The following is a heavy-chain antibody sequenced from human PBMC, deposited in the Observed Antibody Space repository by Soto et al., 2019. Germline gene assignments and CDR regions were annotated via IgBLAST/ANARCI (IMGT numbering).Heavy chain of an antibody. Sequence: EVQLVESGGGLVQPGGSLRLSCAASGFTFSSYWMSWVRQAPGKGLEWVANIKQDGSEKYYVDSVKGRFTISRDNAKNSLYLQMNSLRAEDTAVYYCARDGPNRVATNAFDIWGQGTMVTVSS. D-gene: IGHD3-10*01. CDR3: ARDGPNRVATNAFDI. J-gene: IGHJ3*02. CDR1: GFTFSSYW. CDR2: IKQDGSEK. V-gene: IGHV3-7*01.